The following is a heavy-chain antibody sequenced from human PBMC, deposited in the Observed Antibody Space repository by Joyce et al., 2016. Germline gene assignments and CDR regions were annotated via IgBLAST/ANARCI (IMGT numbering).Heavy chain of an antibody. Sequence: QVQLVQSGAEVKKPGASVKVSCKASGYTFTNYYMHWVRQAPGQGLEWMGIINPSGGSTNSAQKVQGRVTMTRDTCTSTVYMELSSLRSEDTAVYYCARDTAMATGYYYYGMDVGGQGTTVTVSS. D-gene: IGHD5-18*01. CDR1: GYTFTNYY. J-gene: IGHJ6*02. CDR2: INPSGGST. CDR3: ARDTAMATGYYYYGMDV. V-gene: IGHV1-46*01.